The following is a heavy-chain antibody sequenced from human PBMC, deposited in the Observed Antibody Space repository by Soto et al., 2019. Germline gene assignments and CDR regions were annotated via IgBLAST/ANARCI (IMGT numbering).Heavy chain of an antibody. CDR3: ARDTAMVSSNYYYGMDV. V-gene: IGHV3-30-3*01. D-gene: IGHD5-18*01. CDR2: ISYDGSSK. CDR1: GFTFSSYA. J-gene: IGHJ6*02. Sequence: HPGGSLRLSCAASGFTFSSYAMHWVRQAPGKGLEWVAVISYDGSSKYYADSVKGRFTISRDNSKNTLYLQMNSLRAEDTAVYYCARDTAMVSSNYYYGMDVWGQGTTVTVSS.